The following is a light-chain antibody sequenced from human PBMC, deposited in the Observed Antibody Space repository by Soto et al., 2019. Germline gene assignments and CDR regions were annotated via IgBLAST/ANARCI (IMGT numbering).Light chain of an antibody. Sequence: EIVLTQSPGTLSLSPGERATLSCRASQSVSSSYLAWYQQKPGQAPRLLIYGASSRATGIPDRFSGSVSGTDFTLTISRLEPEDFAVYSCQQYGSSSWTFGQGTKVEIK. V-gene: IGKV3-20*01. CDR2: GAS. J-gene: IGKJ1*01. CDR3: QQYGSSSWT. CDR1: QSVSSSY.